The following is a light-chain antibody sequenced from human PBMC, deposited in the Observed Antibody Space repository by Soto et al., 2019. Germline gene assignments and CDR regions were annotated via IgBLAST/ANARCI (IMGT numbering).Light chain of an antibody. J-gene: IGLJ1*01. CDR3: SSYSATNTLV. Sequence: QSALTQPASVSGSPGQSITISCAGTMRDVGAYNLVSWYQQHPGRAPQLIIYEVRNRPSGISFRFSGSKSENTASLTISGLQAEDEADYYCSSYSATNTLVFGSGTKLTVL. V-gene: IGLV2-14*01. CDR2: EVR. CDR1: MRDVGAYNL.